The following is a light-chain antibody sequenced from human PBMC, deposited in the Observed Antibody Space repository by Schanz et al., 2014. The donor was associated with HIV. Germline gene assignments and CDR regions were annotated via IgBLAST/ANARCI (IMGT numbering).Light chain of an antibody. V-gene: IGLV1-51*01. CDR2: DNN. J-gene: IGLJ2*01. CDR3: GTWDSSLSAV. CDR1: ASNIGHNY. Sequence: QSVLTQPPSVSAAPGQRVTISCSGSASNIGHNYVSWFQQFPGTAPKLLIYDNNERPSDIPDRFSGSKTGTSATLVIIGLQTGDEADYYCGTWDSSLSAVFGGGTKLTVL.